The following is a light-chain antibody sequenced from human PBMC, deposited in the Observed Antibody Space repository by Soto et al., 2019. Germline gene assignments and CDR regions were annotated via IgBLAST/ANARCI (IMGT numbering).Light chain of an antibody. CDR3: QQYNSYPYT. J-gene: IGKJ2*01. V-gene: IGKV1-5*01. CDR1: QSITSW. CDR2: DAS. Sequence: DIQMTQSPSTLSASVGDRVTITCRASQSITSWLAWYQQEPGKAPKLLIYDASSLESGVPSRFSGSGSGTEFTLTISSLQPDDFATSYCQQYNSYPYTFGQGSKLEIK.